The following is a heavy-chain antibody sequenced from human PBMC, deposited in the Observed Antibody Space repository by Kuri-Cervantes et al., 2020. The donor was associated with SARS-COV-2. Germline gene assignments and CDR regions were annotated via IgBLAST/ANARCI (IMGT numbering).Heavy chain of an antibody. D-gene: IGHD5-18*01. Sequence: SETLSLTCTVSGASISNGSYYWSWIRQPAGKGLEWIGRFYTTERINYNPLLKSRVTISVDTSKNQFSLRLTSVTAADTAVYYCARDVVHTYGWRAFDYWGQGSLVTVSS. CDR1: GASISNGSYY. J-gene: IGHJ4*02. CDR3: ARDVVHTYGWRAFDY. V-gene: IGHV4-61*02. CDR2: FYTTERI.